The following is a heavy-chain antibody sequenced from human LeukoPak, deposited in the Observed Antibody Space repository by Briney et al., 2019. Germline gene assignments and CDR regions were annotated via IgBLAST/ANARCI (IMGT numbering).Heavy chain of an antibody. J-gene: IGHJ4*02. CDR3: ARVSPQSRVGTPYFDY. D-gene: IGHD4-23*01. V-gene: IGHV4-39*07. Sequence: PSETLSLTCTVSGGSISSSSSYWCWIRQPPGKGLEWIGSIHYSGITYYNPSLRSRVTMSVDTSKDQFSLKLSSVTAADTAVYYCARVSPQSRVGTPYFDYWGQGTLVTVSS. CDR2: IHYSGIT. CDR1: GGSISSSSSY.